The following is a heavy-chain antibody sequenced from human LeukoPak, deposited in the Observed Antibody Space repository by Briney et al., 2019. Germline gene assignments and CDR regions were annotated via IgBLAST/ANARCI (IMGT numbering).Heavy chain of an antibody. CDR2: IFAAGST. CDR1: GFTFSSKY. J-gene: IGHJ4*02. V-gene: IGHV3-66*01. CDR3: ARVANYYDSCGPDY. D-gene: IGHD3-22*01. Sequence: GGSLRLSGAASGFTFSSKYMTWVRQAPGEGLEGCSLIFAAGSTFYADSVKGRFTISRDNSKNMLYLQMDSLRAEDTAVYYCARVANYYDSCGPDYWGQGTLVTVSS.